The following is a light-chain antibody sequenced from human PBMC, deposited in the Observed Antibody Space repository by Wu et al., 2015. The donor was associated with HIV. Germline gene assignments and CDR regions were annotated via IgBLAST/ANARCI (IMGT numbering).Light chain of an antibody. J-gene: IGKJ2*01. V-gene: IGKV1-13*02. CDR2: DAS. CDR3: QHSYSLPYT. Sequence: IQLTQSPSSLSASIGDRVTITCRASQGISSALVWYQQKPGKTPNLLIYDASSLESGVPSRFSGSGSGTDFTLTISSLQPEDFATYFCQHSYSLPYTFGQGTKLEIK. CDR1: QGISSA.